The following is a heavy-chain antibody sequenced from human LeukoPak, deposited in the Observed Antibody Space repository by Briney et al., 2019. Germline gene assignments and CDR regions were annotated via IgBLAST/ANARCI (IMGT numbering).Heavy chain of an antibody. CDR2: ISSSSSYI. D-gene: IGHD3-10*01. J-gene: IGHJ4*02. V-gene: IGHV3-21*01. Sequence: GGSLRLSCAASGFTFSSYSTNWVRQAPGKGLEWVSSISSSSSYIYYADSVKGRFTISRDNAKNSLYLQMNSLRAEDTAVYYCARDMVRGVFGYWGQGTLVTVSS. CDR1: GFTFSSYS. CDR3: ARDMVRGVFGY.